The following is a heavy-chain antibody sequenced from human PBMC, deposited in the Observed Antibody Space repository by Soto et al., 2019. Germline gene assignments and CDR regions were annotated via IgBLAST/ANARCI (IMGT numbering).Heavy chain of an antibody. CDR3: TRGSSGWFPRPLDY. D-gene: IGHD6-19*01. CDR2: IYYNENT. V-gene: IGHV4-59*01. Sequence: QVQLRESGPGLVKPSETLSLTCTVSGGSITSFYWSWVRQPPGKGLEWIAYIYYNENTNYNPTLKHRVTLSVDTSKHQFSLTLSSVTAADTAVYYCTRGSSGWFPRPLDYWGQGTLVTVSS. CDR1: GGSITSFY. J-gene: IGHJ4*02.